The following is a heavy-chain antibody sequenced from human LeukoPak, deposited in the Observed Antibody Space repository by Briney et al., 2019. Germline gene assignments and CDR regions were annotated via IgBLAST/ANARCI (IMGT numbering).Heavy chain of an antibody. CDR3: AKLVGATTY. J-gene: IGHJ4*02. V-gene: IGHV3-23*01. CDR2: VSGTGDST. D-gene: IGHD1-26*01. Sequence: GGSLRLSCTASGFTFRTYAMNWVRQAPGKGLEWVSVVSGTGDSTYYADSVKGRFTISRDNSKNTLYLQMNSLRAEDTAVYYCAKLVGATTYWGQGTLVTVSS. CDR1: GFTFRTYA.